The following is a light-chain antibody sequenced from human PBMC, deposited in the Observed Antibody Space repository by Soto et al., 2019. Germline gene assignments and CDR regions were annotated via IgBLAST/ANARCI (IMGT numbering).Light chain of an antibody. V-gene: IGLV2-23*01. CDR1: SSDVGSYNL. CDR2: EGS. J-gene: IGLJ1*01. CDR3: CSYAGSSTYV. Sequence: QSALTQPASVSGSPGQSITISCTGTSSDVGSYNLVSWYQQHPGKAPKLMIYEGSKRPSGVSNRFSGSKSGYTASLTISGLQAEDEADYSCCSYAGSSTYVFGTGTKVTVL.